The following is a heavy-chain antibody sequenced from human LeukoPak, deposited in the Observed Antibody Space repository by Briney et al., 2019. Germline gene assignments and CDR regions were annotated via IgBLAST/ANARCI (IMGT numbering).Heavy chain of an antibody. CDR1: GDSVSSNSAA. V-gene: IGHV6-1*01. D-gene: IGHD2-2*02. CDR3: AKDRAPYCSSTSCYNFDY. CDR2: TYYRSKWYN. Sequence: SQTLSLTCAISGDSVSSNSAAWNWIRQSPSRGLEWLGRTYYRSKWYNDYAVSVKSRITINPDTSKNQFSLQLNSVTPEDTAVYYCAKDRAPYCSSTSCYNFDYWGQGTLVTVSS. J-gene: IGHJ4*02.